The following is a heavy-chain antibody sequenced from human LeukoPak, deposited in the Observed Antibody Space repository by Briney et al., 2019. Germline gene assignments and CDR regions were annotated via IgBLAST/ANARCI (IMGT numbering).Heavy chain of an antibody. V-gene: IGHV3-21*01. CDR3: ARDFQGAFDI. CDR2: ISSSSSYI. CDR1: GFTFSNSA. Sequence: GGSLRLSCAASGFTFSNSAMNWVRQVPGKGLEWVSSISSSSSYIYYADSVKGRFTISRDNAKNSLYLQMNSLRAEDTAVYYCARDFQGAFDIWGQGTMVTVSS. J-gene: IGHJ3*02.